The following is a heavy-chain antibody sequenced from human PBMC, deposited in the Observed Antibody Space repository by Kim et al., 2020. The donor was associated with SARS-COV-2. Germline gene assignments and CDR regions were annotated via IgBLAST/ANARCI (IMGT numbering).Heavy chain of an antibody. D-gene: IGHD3-10*01. Sequence: DSVKGRFTISRDNSKNTLYLQMNSLRAEDTAVYYCARAFGGFGELSPFDYWGQGTLVTVSS. V-gene: IGHV3-30*07. J-gene: IGHJ4*02. CDR3: ARAFGGFGELSPFDY.